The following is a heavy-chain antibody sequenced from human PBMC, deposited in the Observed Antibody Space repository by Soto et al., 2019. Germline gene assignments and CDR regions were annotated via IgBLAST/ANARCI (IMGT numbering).Heavy chain of an antibody. Sequence: PSETLSLTCTVSGGSISSYYWSWIRQPPGKGLEWIGYIHYSGSTKYNPSLKSRVTISVDTSKNQFSLKLSSVTAADTAVYYCARDVDRTSHLNWFDPWGQGVMVTVSS. CDR2: IHYSGST. J-gene: IGHJ5*02. V-gene: IGHV4-59*01. CDR1: GGSISSYY. D-gene: IGHD5-12*01. CDR3: ARDVDRTSHLNWFDP.